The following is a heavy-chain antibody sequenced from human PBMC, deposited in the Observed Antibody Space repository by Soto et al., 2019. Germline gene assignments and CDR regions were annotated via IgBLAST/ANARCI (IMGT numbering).Heavy chain of an antibody. J-gene: IGHJ4*02. D-gene: IGHD3-22*01. CDR3: ARGYYYYDSSGYYYLDY. Sequence: GSLRLSCAASGFTFSSYWMSWVRQAPGKGLEWVANIKQDGSEKYYVDSVKGRFTISRDNAKNSLYLQMNSLRAEDTAVYYCARGYYYYDSSGYYYLDYWGQGTLVTVSS. CDR1: GFTFSSYW. V-gene: IGHV3-7*03. CDR2: IKQDGSEK.